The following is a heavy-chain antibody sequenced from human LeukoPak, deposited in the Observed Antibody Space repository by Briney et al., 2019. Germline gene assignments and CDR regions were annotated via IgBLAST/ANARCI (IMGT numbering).Heavy chain of an antibody. CDR3: ARAQTTLLLDY. CDR1: GYIFTSYG. V-gene: IGHV1-18*01. J-gene: IGHJ4*02. D-gene: IGHD4-11*01. CDR2: ISAHNGNT. Sequence: ASVKVSCKASGYIFTSYGIIWVRQAPGQGLQWMGWISAHNGNTNYAQKLQGRVTMATDTSTSTVYMELRSLRSDDTAVYYCARAQTTLLLDYWGQGTLVTVSS.